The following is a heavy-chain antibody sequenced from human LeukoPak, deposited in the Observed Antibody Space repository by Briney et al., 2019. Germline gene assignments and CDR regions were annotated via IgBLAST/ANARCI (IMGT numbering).Heavy chain of an antibody. CDR2: IIPIFGTA. Sequence: GASVKVSCKASGGTFSSYAISWVRQAPGQGLEWMGGIIPIFGTANYAQKFQGRVMITADESTSAAYMELSSLRSEDTAVYYCARGGIVGATTGDYWGQGTLVTVSS. V-gene: IGHV1-69*13. D-gene: IGHD1-26*01. CDR3: ARGGIVGATTGDY. CDR1: GGTFSSYA. J-gene: IGHJ4*02.